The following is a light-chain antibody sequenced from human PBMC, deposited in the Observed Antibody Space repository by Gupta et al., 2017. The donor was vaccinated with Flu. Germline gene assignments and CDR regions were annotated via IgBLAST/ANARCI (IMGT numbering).Light chain of an antibody. V-gene: IGKV1-39*01. CDR1: QNISSH. J-gene: IGKJ1*01. CDR3: HQSHSAPQT. CDR2: GTS. Sequence: DIQMTQSPSSLPASVGDRVTITCRASQNISSHLNWYHQRPGKAPKLLIYGTSTLQSGVPSRFSGSASGTLFTLTISGLQPDDFATYYCHQSHSAPQTFGQGTKVE.